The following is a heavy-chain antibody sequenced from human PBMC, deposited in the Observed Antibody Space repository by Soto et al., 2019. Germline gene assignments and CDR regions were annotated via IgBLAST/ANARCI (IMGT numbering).Heavy chain of an antibody. CDR1: GGSISSYY. CDR2: IYYSGST. Sequence: SETLCLTCTVSGGSISSYYWSWIRQPPGKGLEWIGYIYYSGSTNYNPSLKSRVTISVDTSKNQFSLKLSSVTAADTAVYYCEVYCSGGGCYWVSAIWGKGSMVTVS. J-gene: IGHJ3*02. CDR3: EVYCSGGGCYWVSAI. V-gene: IGHV4-59*01. D-gene: IGHD2-15*01.